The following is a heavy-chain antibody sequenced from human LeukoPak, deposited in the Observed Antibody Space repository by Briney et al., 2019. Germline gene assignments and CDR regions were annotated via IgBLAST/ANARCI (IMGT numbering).Heavy chain of an antibody. CDR2: IYTSGST. D-gene: IGHD3-22*01. Sequence: SETLSLTCTVSGGSISSYYWSWIRQPAGKGLEWIGRIYTSGSTNYNPSLKSRVTISVDTSKNQFSLKLSSVTAADTAVYYCARGLDYYDSSGYYYYYMDVWGKGTTVTISS. V-gene: IGHV4-4*07. J-gene: IGHJ6*03. CDR3: ARGLDYYDSSGYYYYYMDV. CDR1: GGSISSYY.